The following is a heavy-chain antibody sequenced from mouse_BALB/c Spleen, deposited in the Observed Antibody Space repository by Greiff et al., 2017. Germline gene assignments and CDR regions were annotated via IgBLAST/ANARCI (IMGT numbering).Heavy chain of an antibody. CDR1: GFSFTGFF. V-gene: IGHV1-37*01. Sequence: EVQRVESGPELVQPGASVKISCKASGFSFTGFFMNWVQQSHGKSLEWIGRINPYNGDTFYTQKFKGKATLTVDKTSSTAHMELLSLTAEDSAVYYCGRWGLRPYWYFDVWGAGTTVTVSS. J-gene: IGHJ1*01. CDR3: GRWGLRPYWYFDV. CDR2: INPYNGDT.